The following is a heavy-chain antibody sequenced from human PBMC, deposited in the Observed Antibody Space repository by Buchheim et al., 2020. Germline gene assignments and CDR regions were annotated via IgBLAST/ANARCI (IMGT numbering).Heavy chain of an antibody. J-gene: IGHJ4*02. CDR3: VRDFRSGNEPYYDY. V-gene: IGHV3-74*01. CDR2: IDSDGTET. Sequence: EVQLLESGGGSAQPGESLRLSCVGSGFTFSFFDIHWVRQARGKGLEWVSTIDSDGTETFYADSVRGRFTISRDEPKSTAYLQMSSLRVEDTAVYFCVRDFRSGNEPYYDYWGQGTL. D-gene: IGHD2-15*01. CDR1: GFTFSFFD.